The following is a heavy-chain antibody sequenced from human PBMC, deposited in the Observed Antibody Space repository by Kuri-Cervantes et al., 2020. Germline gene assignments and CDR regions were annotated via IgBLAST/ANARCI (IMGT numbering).Heavy chain of an antibody. CDR3: ARDRLVDPNYYYYGMDV. J-gene: IGHJ6*02. Sequence: SETLSLTCTVSGGSISSGGYYWSWIRQHPGKGLEWIGYIYYSGSTYYNPSLKSRVTISVDTSKNQFSLKLSSVTAADTAVYYCARDRLVDPNYYYYGMDVWGQGTTVTVSS. CDR1: GGSISSGGYY. V-gene: IGHV4-31*03. D-gene: IGHD3-9*01. CDR2: IYYSGST.